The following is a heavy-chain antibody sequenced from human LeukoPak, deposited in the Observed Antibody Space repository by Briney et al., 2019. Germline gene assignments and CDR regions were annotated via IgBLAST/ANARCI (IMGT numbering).Heavy chain of an antibody. Sequence: ASVKVSCKASGGTFSSYAISWVRQAPGQGLEWMGRIIPILGIANYAQKFQGRVTITADKSTSTAYMELSSLRSEDTAVYYCARDLHYSGYVPSGYWGQGTLVTVSS. D-gene: IGHD5-12*01. J-gene: IGHJ4*02. CDR3: ARDLHYSGYVPSGY. CDR1: GGTFSSYA. CDR2: IIPILGIA. V-gene: IGHV1-69*04.